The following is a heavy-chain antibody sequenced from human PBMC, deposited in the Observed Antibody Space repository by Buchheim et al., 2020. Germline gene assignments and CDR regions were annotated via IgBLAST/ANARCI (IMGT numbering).Heavy chain of an antibody. CDR2: INPNSGGT. CDR1: GYTFTGYY. Sequence: QVQLVQSGAEVKNIGASMKVSCKASGYTFTGYYMHWVRQAPGQGLEWMGWINPNSGGTDYEQKFQGRVTMTSDTSISTDFMELSRLRSDDTAVYYCARQSDHTVPEDWGQGTL. J-gene: IGHJ4*02. D-gene: IGHD4-17*01. V-gene: IGHV1-2*02. CDR3: ARQSDHTVPED.